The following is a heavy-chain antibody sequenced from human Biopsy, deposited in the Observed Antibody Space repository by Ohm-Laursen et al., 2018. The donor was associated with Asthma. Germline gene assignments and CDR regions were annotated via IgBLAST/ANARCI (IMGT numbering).Heavy chain of an antibody. V-gene: IGHV1-3*04. CDR2: VNTGNGDT. D-gene: IGHD3-9*01. CDR1: GYNFISFA. Sequence: GASVKVSCNASGYNFISFAIHWVRRAPGQRLEWMGWVNTGNGDTKYSQKFQGRVTITRDTSASTAYMELRSLRSEDTATYYCARTYYDFLTGQVKDVFGVWGQGTMVTVSS. CDR3: ARTYYDFLTGQVKDVFGV. J-gene: IGHJ3*01.